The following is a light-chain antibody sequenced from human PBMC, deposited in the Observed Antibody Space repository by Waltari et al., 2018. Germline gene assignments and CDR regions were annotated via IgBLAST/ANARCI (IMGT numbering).Light chain of an antibody. V-gene: IGKV3-15*01. CDR2: GVS. CDR1: QSVSSN. Sequence: EVVMTQSPATLSVSPGERAALSCRASQSVSSNLAWYQQNPGQAPRLLINGVSTRATDIPARFSGSGSGTEFTLTISSLQPEDFGVYYCQQYNNWPPTFTFGPGTKVDIK. CDR3: QQYNNWPPTFT. J-gene: IGKJ3*01.